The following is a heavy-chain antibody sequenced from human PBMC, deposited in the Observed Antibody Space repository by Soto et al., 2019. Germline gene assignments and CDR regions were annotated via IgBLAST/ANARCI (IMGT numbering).Heavy chain of an antibody. D-gene: IGHD6-6*01. J-gene: IGHJ6*02. CDR2: IYYSGST. CDR1: GGSIGSGDYY. Sequence: KASETLSLTCTVSGGSIGSGDYYWSWIRQPPGKGLEWIGYIYYSGSTYYNPSLKSRVTISVDTSKNQFSLKLSSVTAADTAVYYCARDAGGGGSSGKYYYYYYGMDVWGQGTTVTVSS. V-gene: IGHV4-30-4*01. CDR3: ARDAGGGGSSGKYYYYYYGMDV.